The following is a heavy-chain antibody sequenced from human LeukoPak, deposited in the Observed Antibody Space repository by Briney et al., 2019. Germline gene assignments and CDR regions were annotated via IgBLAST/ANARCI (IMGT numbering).Heavy chain of an antibody. CDR1: GGSISTSNYY. D-gene: IGHD3-9*01. Sequence: SETLSLTCTVSGGSISTSNYYWSWIRQPPGKGLEWIGEINHSGSTNYNPSLKSRVTISVDTSKNQFSLKLSSVTAADTAVYYCARVVRRYFDWLLPSTAKYYFDYWGQGTLVTVSS. J-gene: IGHJ4*02. CDR3: ARVVRRYFDWLLPSTAKYYFDY. V-gene: IGHV4-39*07. CDR2: INHSGST.